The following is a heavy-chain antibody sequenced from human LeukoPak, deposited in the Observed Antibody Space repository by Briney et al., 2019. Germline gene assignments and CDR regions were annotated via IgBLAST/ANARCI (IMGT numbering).Heavy chain of an antibody. CDR2: LDYSATT. J-gene: IGHJ4*02. V-gene: IGHV4-39*01. D-gene: IGHD4-11*01. Sequence: SETLSLTCTVSGGSISSRNYYWGWIRQPPGKGLEWIGTLDYSATTYYNPSLKSRVTISVDTSKNLFSLKLSSVTAADTAVYYCARHHYKSGPGDWGQGTLVTVSS. CDR1: GGSISSRNYY. CDR3: ARHHYKSGPGD.